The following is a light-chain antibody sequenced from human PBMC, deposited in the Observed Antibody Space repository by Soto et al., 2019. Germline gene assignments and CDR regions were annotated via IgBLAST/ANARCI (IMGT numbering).Light chain of an antibody. CDR3: CSYAGSSTSVV. V-gene: IGLV2-23*01. CDR2: EGS. Sequence: QSALTQPASVSGSPGQSITISCTGTSRDVGSYNLVSWYQQHPGKAPKLLIYEGSKRPSGVPNRFSGSKSGNTASLTISGLQAEEEADYYCCSYAGSSTSVVFGGGTKVTVL. CDR1: SRDVGSYNL. J-gene: IGLJ2*01.